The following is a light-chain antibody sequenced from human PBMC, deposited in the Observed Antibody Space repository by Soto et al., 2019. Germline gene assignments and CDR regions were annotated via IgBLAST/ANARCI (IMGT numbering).Light chain of an antibody. CDR1: QSISSW. V-gene: IGKV1-5*01. Sequence: DIQMTQSPSTLSASVGDRVTITCRASQSISSWLAWYQQKPGKAPKLLIYDASSLESGVPSRFSGSGSGTEFTLTISSLQPDDFAVYYCQQYNNWPYTFGQGTKLDIK. CDR3: QQYNNWPYT. J-gene: IGKJ2*01. CDR2: DAS.